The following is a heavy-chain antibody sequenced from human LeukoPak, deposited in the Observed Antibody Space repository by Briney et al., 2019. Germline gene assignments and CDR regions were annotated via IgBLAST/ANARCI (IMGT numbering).Heavy chain of an antibody. Sequence: ASVKVSCKASGYTFTSYGISWVRQAPGQGLEWMGWISAYNGNTKYAQKLQGRVTMTTDTSTSTAYMELRSLRSDDTAVYYCARDPPAGMVVMFGGDYWGQGTLVTVSS. D-gene: IGHD3-16*01. CDR3: ARDPPAGMVVMFGGDY. CDR1: GYTFTSYG. CDR2: ISAYNGNT. V-gene: IGHV1-18*01. J-gene: IGHJ4*02.